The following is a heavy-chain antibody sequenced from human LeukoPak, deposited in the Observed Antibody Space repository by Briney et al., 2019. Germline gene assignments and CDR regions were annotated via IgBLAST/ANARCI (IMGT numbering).Heavy chain of an antibody. D-gene: IGHD6-19*01. J-gene: IGHJ4*02. V-gene: IGHV1-24*01. CDR1: GYTLTELS. CDR3: ATDLRYSSGRGY. CDR2: FDPEDGET. Sequence: ASVKVSCKVSGYTLTELSMHWVRQAPGKGLEWMGGFDPEDGETIYAQKFQGRVTMTEDTSTDTAYMELSSLRSEDTAVYYCATDLRYSSGRGYWGQGTLVTASS.